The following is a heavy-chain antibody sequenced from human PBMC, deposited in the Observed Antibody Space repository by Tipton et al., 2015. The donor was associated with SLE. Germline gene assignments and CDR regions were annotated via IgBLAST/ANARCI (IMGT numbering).Heavy chain of an antibody. D-gene: IGHD3-10*01. CDR3: ARHSGTTYYYGSGTYYPRGWFDP. Sequence: TLSLTCTVSGGSISSYYWSWIRQPPGKGLEWIGEINHSGSTNYNPSLKSRVTISVDTSKKQFSLKLSSVTAADTAVYYCARHSGTTYYYGSGTYYPRGWFDPWGQGTLVTVSS. CDR1: GGSISSYY. CDR2: INHSGST. V-gene: IGHV4-34*01. J-gene: IGHJ5*02.